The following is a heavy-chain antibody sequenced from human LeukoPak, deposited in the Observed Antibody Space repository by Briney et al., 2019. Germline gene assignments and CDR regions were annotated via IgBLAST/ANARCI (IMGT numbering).Heavy chain of an antibody. CDR2: IYYSGST. D-gene: IGHD3-22*01. CDR3: ARAYTYYYDSSGVMGAFDI. J-gene: IGHJ3*02. Sequence: SETLSLTCTVSGGSISSYYWSWIRQPPGKGLEWIGYIYYSGSTNYNPSLKSRVTISVDTSKNQFSLKLSSVTAADTAVYYCARAYTYYYDSSGVMGAFDIWGQGTMVTVSS. V-gene: IGHV4-59*01. CDR1: GGSISSYY.